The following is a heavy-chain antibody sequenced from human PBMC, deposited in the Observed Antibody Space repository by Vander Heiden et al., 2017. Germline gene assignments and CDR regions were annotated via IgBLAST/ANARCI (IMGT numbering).Heavy chain of an antibody. CDR2: ISYDGSNK. D-gene: IGHD3-22*01. J-gene: IGHJ6*02. CDR1: GFNFSRYA. CDR3: ARDFVVVISYGMDV. V-gene: IGHV3-30-3*01. Sequence: QVQLVESGGGVVQPGRSLRLSCAASGFNFSRYAMDWVRQAPGKGLEWVAVISYDGSNKYYADSVKGRFTISRDNSKNTLYLQMNSLRAEDTAVYYCARDFVVVISYGMDVWGQGTTVTVSS.